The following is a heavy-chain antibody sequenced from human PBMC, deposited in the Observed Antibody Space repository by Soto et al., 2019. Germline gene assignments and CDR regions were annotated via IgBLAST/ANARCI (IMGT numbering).Heavy chain of an antibody. V-gene: IGHV3-30-3*01. D-gene: IGHD6-19*01. CDR2: TTYDGSNK. Sequence: QVQLVESGGGVVQPGRSLRLSCAASGFTFSSYAMHWVRQAPGKGLEWVAVTTYDGSNKYYADSVKGRFTISRDNSKNTLYLQMNSLRAEDTAVYYCARALVAGHYFDYWGQVTLVTVSS. CDR1: GFTFSSYA. J-gene: IGHJ4*02. CDR3: ARALVAGHYFDY.